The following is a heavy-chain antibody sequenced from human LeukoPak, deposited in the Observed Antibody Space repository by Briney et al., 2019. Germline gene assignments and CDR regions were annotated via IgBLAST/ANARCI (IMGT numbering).Heavy chain of an antibody. J-gene: IGHJ6*03. D-gene: IGHD1-1*01. Sequence: PSETLSLTCTVSGGSISSSSYYWGWIRQPPGKGLEWIGSSYYSGSTYYNPSLKSRVTISVDTSKNQFSLKLSSVTAADTAVYYCARVALGTGARPRSYYMDVWGKGTTVTVSS. V-gene: IGHV4-39*07. CDR3: ARVALGTGARPRSYYMDV. CDR1: GGSISSSSYY. CDR2: SYYSGST.